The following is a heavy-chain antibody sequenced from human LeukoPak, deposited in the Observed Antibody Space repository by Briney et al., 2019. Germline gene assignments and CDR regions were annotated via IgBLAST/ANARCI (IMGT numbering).Heavy chain of an antibody. CDR1: GGSISSSSYY. CDR3: ASNKNGRRWLYY. V-gene: IGHV4-39*01. D-gene: IGHD5-24*01. J-gene: IGHJ4*02. Sequence: SETLSLTCTVSGGSISSSSYYWGWIRQPPGKGLEWIGSIYYSGSTYYNPSLKSRVTISVDTSKNQFSLKLSSVTAADTAVYYCASNKNGRRWLYYWGQGTLVTVSS. CDR2: IYYSGST.